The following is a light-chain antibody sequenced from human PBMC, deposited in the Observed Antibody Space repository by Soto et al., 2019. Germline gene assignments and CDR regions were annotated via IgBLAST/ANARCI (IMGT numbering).Light chain of an antibody. V-gene: IGKV1-39*01. CDR2: AAS. CDR3: QQSYSTPIT. Sequence: DIQMTQSPSSLSASVGDRVTITCRASQSISSYLNWYQQKPGKAPKLLIYAASSLQSGVPSRFSGSGAGTDFTLTISSLQPDDFATNYCQQSYSTPITFGQGPRLEIK. J-gene: IGKJ5*01. CDR1: QSISSY.